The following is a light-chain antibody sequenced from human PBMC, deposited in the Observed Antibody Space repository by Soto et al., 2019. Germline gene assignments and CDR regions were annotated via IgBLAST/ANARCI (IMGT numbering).Light chain of an antibody. Sequence: DIQMTQSPSSLSASVGDRVTINCRASQTISNYLNWYQEKPGKAPKLLIYAASNLQSGVPSRFSGSGSGTEFTLTISNLQPEHFATYYCQKTYSTTFTFGPGTKVDI. CDR1: QTISNY. CDR2: AAS. V-gene: IGKV1-39*01. CDR3: QKTYSTTFT. J-gene: IGKJ3*01.